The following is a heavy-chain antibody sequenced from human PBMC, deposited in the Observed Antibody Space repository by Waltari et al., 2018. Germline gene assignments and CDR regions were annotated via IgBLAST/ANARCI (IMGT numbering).Heavy chain of an antibody. D-gene: IGHD6-13*01. J-gene: IGHJ6*02. V-gene: IGHV1-69*09. Sequence: QVQLVQSGAEVKKPGSSVKVSCKASGGTFSSYAISWVRQAPGQGLEWMGRSIPILGIANYAQKVQGRVTITADKATSTAYMELSSLRSEDTAVYYCARVEQQLFVNYYYGMDVWGQGTTVTVSS. CDR3: ARVEQQLFVNYYYGMDV. CDR1: GGTFSSYA. CDR2: SIPILGIA.